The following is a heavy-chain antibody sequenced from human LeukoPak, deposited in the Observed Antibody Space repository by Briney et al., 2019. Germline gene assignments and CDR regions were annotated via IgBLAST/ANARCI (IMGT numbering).Heavy chain of an antibody. Sequence: GGSLRLSCAASGFTLSSYSMNWVRQAPGKGLEGVSYIISSSSTIYYADSVKGRFTISRDNAKNSLYLQMNSLRAEDTAVYYCARDATIFGVDDYWGQGTLVTVSS. CDR1: GFTLSSYS. CDR3: ARDATIFGVDDY. CDR2: IISSSSTI. V-gene: IGHV3-48*01. D-gene: IGHD3-3*01. J-gene: IGHJ4*02.